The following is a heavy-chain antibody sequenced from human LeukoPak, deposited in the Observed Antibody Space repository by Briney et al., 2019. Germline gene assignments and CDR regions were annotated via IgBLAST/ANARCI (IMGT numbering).Heavy chain of an antibody. CDR2: IYPGDSDT. D-gene: IGHD2-15*01. V-gene: IGHV5-51*01. Sequence: PGESLKISCRGSGYSFTTYWIGWVRQMPGKGLEWMGIIYPGDSDTRYSPSFQGQVTMSADKSINTAYLQWSSLKASDTAMYYCARRQGCSSSSCPPDSWGQGTLVTVSS. CDR3: ARRQGCSSSSCPPDS. CDR1: GYSFTTYW. J-gene: IGHJ4*02.